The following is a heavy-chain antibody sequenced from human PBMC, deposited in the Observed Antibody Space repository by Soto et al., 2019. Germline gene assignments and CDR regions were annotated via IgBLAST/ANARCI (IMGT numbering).Heavy chain of an antibody. J-gene: IGHJ6*02. CDR2: ISAYNGNT. D-gene: IGHD6-13*01. Sequence: GASVKVSCKASGYTFPSYGISWVRQAPGQGLEWMGWISAYNGNTNYAQKLQGRVTMTTDTSTSTAYMELRSLRSDDTAVYYCARVIDQDSSWTDYYYGLDVWGQGTTVTVSS. V-gene: IGHV1-18*01. CDR3: ARVIDQDSSWTDYYYGLDV. CDR1: GYTFPSYG.